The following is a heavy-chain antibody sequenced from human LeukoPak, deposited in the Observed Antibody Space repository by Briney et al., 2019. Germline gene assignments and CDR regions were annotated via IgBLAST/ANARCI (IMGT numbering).Heavy chain of an antibody. CDR3: ARGREVRGVRPIDY. D-gene: IGHD3-10*01. V-gene: IGHV3-53*01. CDR2: IYSGGTT. J-gene: IGHJ4*02. CDR1: GFSVSSNY. Sequence: GGSLRLSCAASGFSVSSNYVSWVRQAPGKGLEWVSVIYSGGTTYYADSVKGRFTISRDNSKNTLYLQMNSLRAEDTAVYYCARGREVRGVRPIDYWGQGTLVTVSS.